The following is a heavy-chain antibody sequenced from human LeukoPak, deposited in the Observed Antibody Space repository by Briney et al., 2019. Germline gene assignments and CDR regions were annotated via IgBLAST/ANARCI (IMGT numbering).Heavy chain of an antibody. V-gene: IGHV3-23*01. CDR3: ARDWVIHY. D-gene: IGHD3-16*02. Sequence: PGGSLRLSCAASGFTFSSYAMSWVRQAPGKGLDWVSTISGSGRGTFYADSVKGRFTISRDNAKNTLYLQMNSLRAEDTAVYYCARDWVIHYWGQGTLVTVSS. CDR2: ISGSGRGT. CDR1: GFTFSSYA. J-gene: IGHJ4*02.